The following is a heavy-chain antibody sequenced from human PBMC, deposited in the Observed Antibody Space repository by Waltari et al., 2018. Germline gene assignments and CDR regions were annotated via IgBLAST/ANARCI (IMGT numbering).Heavy chain of an antibody. CDR3: ARAIGDYLDY. Sequence: QVQLVESGGGVVQPGRSLRLSCAASGFTFRSYALHWVRQAPGKGLEWVAVISYDGSNKYYADSVKGRFTISRDNSKNTLYLQMNSLRAEDTAVYYCARAIGDYLDYWGQGTLVTVTS. CDR2: ISYDGSNK. V-gene: IGHV3-30-3*01. D-gene: IGHD4-17*01. CDR1: GFTFRSYA. J-gene: IGHJ4*02.